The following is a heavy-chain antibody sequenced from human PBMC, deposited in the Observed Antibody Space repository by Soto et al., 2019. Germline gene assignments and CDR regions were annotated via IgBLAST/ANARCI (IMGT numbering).Heavy chain of an antibody. J-gene: IGHJ6*02. Sequence: SVKVSCKGSGGTFSRYAISWVRQAPGQGLEWMGGIIPIFGAANYAQKFQGRVTITADEATSTAYMELSSMRSEDTAVYYCASPYDFWSGYHPPRRYGMDVWGQGTTVTVSS. V-gene: IGHV1-69*13. D-gene: IGHD3-3*01. CDR3: ASPYDFWSGYHPPRRYGMDV. CDR1: GGTFSRYA. CDR2: IIPIFGAA.